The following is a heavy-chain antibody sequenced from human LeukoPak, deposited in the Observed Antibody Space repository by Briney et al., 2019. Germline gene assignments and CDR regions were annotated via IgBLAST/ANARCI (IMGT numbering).Heavy chain of an antibody. CDR1: GYTFISYG. CDR2: INPYNGNT. J-gene: IGHJ4*02. CDR3: ARVAAADYFDY. Sequence: WASVKVSCKASGYTFISYGISWVRQAPGQGLEWIGWINPYNGNTIYAQKLQGIVTMTTATSTSTVYRELRSLRSDDTGVYYCARVAAADYFDYWGQGTLVAVSS. D-gene: IGHD6-13*01. V-gene: IGHV1-18*01.